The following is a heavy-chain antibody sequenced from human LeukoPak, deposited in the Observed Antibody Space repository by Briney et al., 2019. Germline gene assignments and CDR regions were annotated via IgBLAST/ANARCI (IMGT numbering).Heavy chain of an antibody. CDR1: GGTFSSYA. Sequence: GASVKVSCKASGGTFSSYAISWVRQAPGQGLEWMGGIIPIFGTANYAQKFQGRVTITADESTSTAYMELSSLRSEDTAVYYCASGDTAMVTCDYWGQGTLVTVSS. CDR3: ASGDTAMVTCDY. J-gene: IGHJ4*02. D-gene: IGHD5-18*01. CDR2: IIPIFGTA. V-gene: IGHV1-69*13.